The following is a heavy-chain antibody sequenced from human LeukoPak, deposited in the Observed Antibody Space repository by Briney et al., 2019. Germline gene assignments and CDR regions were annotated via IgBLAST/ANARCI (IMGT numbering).Heavy chain of an antibody. CDR1: GYSISSGYY. CDR3: ARQVAAGTYYDY. CDR2: IYHSGST. D-gene: IGHD6-13*01. Sequence: PSETLSLTCTVSGYSISSGYYWGWIRQPPGKGLEWIGSIYHSGSTYYTPSLKSRVTISVDTSKNQFSLKLSSVTAADTAVYYYARQVAAGTYYDYWGQGTLVTVSS. J-gene: IGHJ4*02. V-gene: IGHV4-38-2*02.